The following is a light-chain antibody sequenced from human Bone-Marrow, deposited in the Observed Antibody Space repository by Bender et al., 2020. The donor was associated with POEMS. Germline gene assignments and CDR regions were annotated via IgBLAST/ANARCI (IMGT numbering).Light chain of an antibody. CDR1: RLRDKY. CDR2: QDS. Sequence: SYELTQPPSLSVSPGQTASITCSGDRLRDKYVCWYQQKPGQSPVQVIYQDSKRPSGVPDRFSGSKSGNTASLTVSGLQAEDEAEYYCSSYAGITNFVVFGGGTKLTVL. J-gene: IGLJ2*01. CDR3: SSYAGITNFVV. V-gene: IGLV3-1*01.